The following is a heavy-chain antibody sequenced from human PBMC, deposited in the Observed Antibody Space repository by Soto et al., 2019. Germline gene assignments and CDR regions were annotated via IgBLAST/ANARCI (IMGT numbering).Heavy chain of an antibody. D-gene: IGHD3-22*01. V-gene: IGHV3-30-3*01. Sequence: GGSLRLSCATSGFTFNTYAMHWVRQAPGKGLELVAIISYDGSNKYYADSVKGRFTISRDNPKNTVYLEMSSLRPEDTAVYYCARDLSRGITMIALEIHYWGQGTMVTVSS. CDR3: ARDLSRGITMIALEIHY. CDR2: ISYDGSNK. CDR1: GFTFNTYA. J-gene: IGHJ4*02.